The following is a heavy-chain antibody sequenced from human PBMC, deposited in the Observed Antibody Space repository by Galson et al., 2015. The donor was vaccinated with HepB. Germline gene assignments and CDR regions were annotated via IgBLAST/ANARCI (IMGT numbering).Heavy chain of an antibody. J-gene: IGHJ4*01. Sequence: SVKVSCKASGYSFRHHGISWVRQAPGQGLEWLGWIGSDNGETEYTEKFQGRVTMTTDISMSTSYMELRSLRSDDTAVYYCARAVLGSLYGDFDYWGQGTLITVSS. CDR2: IGSDNGET. CDR1: GYSFRHHG. CDR3: ARAVLGSLYGDFDY. V-gene: IGHV1-18*04. D-gene: IGHD2-15*01.